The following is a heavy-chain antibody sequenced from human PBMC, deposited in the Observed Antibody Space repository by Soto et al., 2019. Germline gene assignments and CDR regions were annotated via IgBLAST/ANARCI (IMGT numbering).Heavy chain of an antibody. J-gene: IGHJ6*02. CDR2: ISYDGSNK. CDR3: AKVERSVGVVTDGMDV. V-gene: IGHV3-30*18. CDR1: GFTFSSYG. Sequence: RLSCASSGFTFSSYGMHWVRQAPGKGLEWVAVISYDGSNKYYADSVKGRFTISRDNSKNTLYLQMNSLRAEDTAVYYCAKVERSVGVVTDGMDVCGQGTTVTVS. D-gene: IGHD3-3*01.